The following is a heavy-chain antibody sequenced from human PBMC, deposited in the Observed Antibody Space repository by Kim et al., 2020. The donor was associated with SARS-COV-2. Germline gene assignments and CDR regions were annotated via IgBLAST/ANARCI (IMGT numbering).Heavy chain of an antibody. Sequence: SETLSLTCTVSGGSITSGSYYWTWIRQPAGTGLEWVGHIYPSGSTNYNPSLKSRVTISVDTSKSQFSLRLSSVTASDTAVYYCAREFSWWGQGTLVTVSS. CDR1: GGSITSGSYY. V-gene: IGHV4-61*09. CDR3: AREFSW. CDR2: IYPSGST. J-gene: IGHJ4*02.